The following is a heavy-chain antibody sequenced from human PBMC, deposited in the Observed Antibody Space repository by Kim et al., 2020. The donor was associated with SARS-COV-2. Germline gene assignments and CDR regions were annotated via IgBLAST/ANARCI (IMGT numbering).Heavy chain of an antibody. J-gene: IGHJ4*02. CDR3: ARNRAAAGTSDY. Sequence: SETLSLTCTVSGGSISSYYWSWIRQPPGKGLEWIGYIYYSGSTNYNPSLKSRVTISVDTSKNQFSLKLSSVTAADTAVYYCARNRAAAGTSDYWGQGTLVTVSS. V-gene: IGHV4-59*01. CDR1: GGSISSYY. D-gene: IGHD6-13*01. CDR2: IYYSGST.